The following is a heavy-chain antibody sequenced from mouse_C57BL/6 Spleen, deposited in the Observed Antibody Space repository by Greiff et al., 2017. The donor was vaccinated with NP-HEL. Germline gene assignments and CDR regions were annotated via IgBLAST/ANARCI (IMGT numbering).Heavy chain of an antibody. J-gene: IGHJ3*01. Sequence: VQLQQPGAELVMPGASVKLSCKASGYTFTSYWMHWVKQRPGQGLGWIGEIDPSDSYTNYNQKFKGKSTLTVDKSSSTAYMQLSSLTSEDSAVYYCARYDYDDAFAYWGQGTLVTVSA. V-gene: IGHV1-69*01. CDR2: IDPSDSYT. D-gene: IGHD2-4*01. CDR3: ARYDYDDAFAY. CDR1: GYTFTSYW.